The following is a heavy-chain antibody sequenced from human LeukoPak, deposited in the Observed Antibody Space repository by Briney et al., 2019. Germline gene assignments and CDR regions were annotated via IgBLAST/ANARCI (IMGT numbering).Heavy chain of an antibody. V-gene: IGHV1-8*01. CDR2: MNPNSANT. Sequence: GASVKVSCKASGYTFTSYDINWVRQATGQGLEWMGWMNPNSANTGYAQKFQGRFTMTRNTSISTAYRELSSLRSEDTAVYYCARXXSWTGTTDYYYMDVWGKGTAVTVSS. D-gene: IGHD1-1*01. J-gene: IGHJ6*03. CDR3: ARXXSWTGTTDYYYMDV. CDR1: GYTFTSYD.